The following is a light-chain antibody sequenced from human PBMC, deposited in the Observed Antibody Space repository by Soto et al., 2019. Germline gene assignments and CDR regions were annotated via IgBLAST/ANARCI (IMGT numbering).Light chain of an antibody. CDR3: QQYTNSPLN. CDR2: GAS. J-gene: IGKJ4*01. CDR1: QPIRSNY. V-gene: IGKV3-20*01. Sequence: DIVLTQSPGTVYVSPGQTATLSSRASQPIRSNYLAWYQQRPRQAPRLLISGASRRAAGIPDSFSGSGSGRDFTLNISTLAPEDVAVYFCQQYTNSPLNFGGGPTVDIK.